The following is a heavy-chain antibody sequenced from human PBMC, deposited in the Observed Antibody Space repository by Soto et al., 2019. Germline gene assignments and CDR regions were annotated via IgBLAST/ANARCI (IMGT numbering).Heavy chain of an antibody. D-gene: IGHD3-22*01. CDR3: ARHYYSDSSGYSLLFDY. CDR2: ISSSGGTI. CDR1: GFPFSDYY. Sequence: PGGSLRLSCAASGFPFSDYYMRWIRQAPGKGLGCVSYISSSGGTIYYADSVKGRVTISRDNAKNELYLQMNSLRAEDTAVYYCARHYYSDSSGYSLLFDYWGQGTLVTVSS. J-gene: IGHJ4*02. V-gene: IGHV3-11*01.